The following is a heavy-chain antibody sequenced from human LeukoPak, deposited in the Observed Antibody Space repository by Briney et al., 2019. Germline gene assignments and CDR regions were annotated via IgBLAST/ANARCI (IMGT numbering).Heavy chain of an antibody. CDR2: ISSSGSTI. D-gene: IGHD1-14*01. Sequence: GGALRLSRVASLYIFTDSNISSIRQAPGPWLEGVSYISSSGSTIYNADSVTGRFTTSRDNDKNSLFLHMDSLRAEDTAIYYCARERALQVYDAFDIWGQGTMVTVSS. J-gene: IGHJ3*02. V-gene: IGHV3-11*01. CDR1: LYIFTDSN. CDR3: ARERALQVYDAFDI.